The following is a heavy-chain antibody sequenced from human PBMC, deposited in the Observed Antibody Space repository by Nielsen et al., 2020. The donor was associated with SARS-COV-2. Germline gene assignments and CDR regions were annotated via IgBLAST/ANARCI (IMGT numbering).Heavy chain of an antibody. J-gene: IGHJ5*02. Sequence: ASVKVSCKASGHNFIRYYVHWVRQAPGQGLEWTGIINPSGGSTSYAQNFRGRITLTRDTSTSTVVLEVTSLRSEDTAVYFCVCPSRGNNYAFLAWGQGTLVTVSS. D-gene: IGHD5-18*01. CDR3: VCPSRGNNYAFLA. V-gene: IGHV1-46*01. CDR2: INPSGGST. CDR1: GHNFIRYY.